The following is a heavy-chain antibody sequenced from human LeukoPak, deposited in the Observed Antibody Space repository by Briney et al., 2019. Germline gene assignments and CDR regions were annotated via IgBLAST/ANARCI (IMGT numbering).Heavy chain of an antibody. J-gene: IGHJ3*02. D-gene: IGHD6-13*01. CDR3: AKDSYSSSWSAI. CDR1: GFTFSSYG. Sequence: GGSLRLSCAASGFTFSSYGMHWVRQAPGKGLEWVAFIRYDGSNKYYADSVKSRFTISRDNSKNTLYLQMNSLRAEDTAVYYCAKDSYSSSWSAIWGRGTMVTVSS. V-gene: IGHV3-30*02. CDR2: IRYDGSNK.